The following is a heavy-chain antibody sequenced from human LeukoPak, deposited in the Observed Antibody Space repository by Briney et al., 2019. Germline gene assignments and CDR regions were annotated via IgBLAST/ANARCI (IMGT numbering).Heavy chain of an antibody. Sequence: SETLSLTCSVSGGSISSPNHDWAWIRQPPGQGLEWIGSIYYSGTTYYNLSLKSRVTLSVGTSQNQFSLKLSSVTAADTAIYFCARSLGANTWVGNWFDPWGQGTLVTVSP. J-gene: IGHJ5*02. CDR3: ARSLGANTWVGNWFDP. CDR1: GGSISSPNHD. V-gene: IGHV4-39*01. D-gene: IGHD3-10*01. CDR2: IYYSGTT.